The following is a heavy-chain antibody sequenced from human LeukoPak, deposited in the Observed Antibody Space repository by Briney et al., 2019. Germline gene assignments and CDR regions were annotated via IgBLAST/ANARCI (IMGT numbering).Heavy chain of an antibody. CDR3: AKSHLQIAAANFDY. V-gene: IGHV3-30*02. D-gene: IGHD6-13*01. J-gene: IGHJ4*02. Sequence: PGGSLRLSCAASGFSFSRYGMHWVRQAPGKGLEWAAFIRYDGSNQDYADSVKGRFTISRDNSKNTLYLQMNSLKAEDTAVYYCAKSHLQIAAANFDYWGQGTLVTVSS. CDR2: IRYDGSNQ. CDR1: GFSFSRYG.